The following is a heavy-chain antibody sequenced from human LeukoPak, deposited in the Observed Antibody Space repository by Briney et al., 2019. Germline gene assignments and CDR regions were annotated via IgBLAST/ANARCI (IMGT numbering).Heavy chain of an antibody. CDR2: ISSGSRYM. V-gene: IGHV3-21*01. J-gene: IGHJ4*02. CDR1: GFTFSSYS. D-gene: IGHD6-19*01. CDR3: ATDVRDEYSSGWYPIGY. Sequence: GGSLRLSCTASGFTFSSYSMNWVRQAPGKGLEWVSSISSGSRYMYYADSVKGRFTISRDNAKNSLYLLMNSLRAEDTAVYYCATDVRDEYSSGWYPIGYWGQGTLVTVSS.